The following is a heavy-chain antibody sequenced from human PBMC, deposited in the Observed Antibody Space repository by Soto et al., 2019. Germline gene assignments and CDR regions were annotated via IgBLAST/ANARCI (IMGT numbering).Heavy chain of an antibody. D-gene: IGHD6-13*01. CDR2: MNPNSGNT. V-gene: IGHV1-8*01. Sequence: SVKVSCKASGYTFTSYDINWVRQATGQGLEWMGWMNPNSGNTGYAQKFQGRVTMTRNTSISTAYMELSSLGSEDTAVYYCARRGIAAAGYYYYYYFDLWGRGTLVTVS. J-gene: IGHJ2*01. CDR1: GYTFTSYD. CDR3: ARRGIAAAGYYYYYYFDL.